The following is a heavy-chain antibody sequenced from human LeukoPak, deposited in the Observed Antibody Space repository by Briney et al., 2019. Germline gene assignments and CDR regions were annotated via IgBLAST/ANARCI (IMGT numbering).Heavy chain of an antibody. CDR1: GFTFSNYW. J-gene: IGHJ4*01. V-gene: IGHV3-23*01. Sequence: GGSLRLSCSASGFTFSNYWMSWVRQAPGKGLEWVSAISGSGGSTYYADSVKGRFTISRDNSKNTLYLQMNSLRAEDTAVYYCAIARNTCMVRWGHGTLVTVSS. CDR2: ISGSGGST. CDR3: AIARNTCMVR. D-gene: IGHD4/OR15-4a*01.